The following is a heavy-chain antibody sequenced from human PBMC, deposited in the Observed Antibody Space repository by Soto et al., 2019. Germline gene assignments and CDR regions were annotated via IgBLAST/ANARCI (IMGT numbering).Heavy chain of an antibody. CDR2: IYYSGST. J-gene: IGHJ5*02. D-gene: IGHD6-13*01. CDR1: GYSIRSGYY. CDR3: ARIIASAGTNWFDP. Sequence: SETLSLTCTVSGYSIRSGYYWGWIRQPPGKGLEWIGTIYYSGSTYYNPSLKSRVTISVDTSKNHFSMNLSSLTAADTAVYYCARIIASAGTNWFDPWGQGTLVTVSS. V-gene: IGHV4-38-2*02.